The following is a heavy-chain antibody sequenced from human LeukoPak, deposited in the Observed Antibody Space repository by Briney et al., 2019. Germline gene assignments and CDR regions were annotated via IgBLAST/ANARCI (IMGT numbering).Heavy chain of an antibody. CDR3: ARESSGSYYNPLGYMDV. J-gene: IGHJ6*03. D-gene: IGHD3-10*01. V-gene: IGHV4-4*07. CDR2: ILTSGIT. CDR1: GGSISIYY. Sequence: SETLSLTCTVSGGSISIYYWNWIRQPAGKGLEWIGRILTSGITNYNPSLKSRVPMSVDTSKNQFSLNVSSVTAADTAVYYCARESSGSYYNPLGYMDVWGRGATVTVSS.